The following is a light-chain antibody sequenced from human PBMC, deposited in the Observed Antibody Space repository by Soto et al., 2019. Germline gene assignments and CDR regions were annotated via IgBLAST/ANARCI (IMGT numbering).Light chain of an antibody. CDR3: QQYNNWPPWT. CDR2: GAS. V-gene: IGKV3-15*01. J-gene: IGKJ1*01. CDR1: QNVRSN. Sequence: EIVRTQSPATLSVSPGERATLSCRASQNVRSNLAWYQQKPGQAPRLLIYGASTRATGIPARFSGSGSGTEFTLTISSLQSEDFAVYYCQQYNNWPPWTFGQGTKVDIK.